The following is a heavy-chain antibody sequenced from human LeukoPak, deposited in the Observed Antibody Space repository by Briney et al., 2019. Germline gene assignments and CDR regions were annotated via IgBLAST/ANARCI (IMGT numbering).Heavy chain of an antibody. J-gene: IGHJ6*03. Sequence: PGRSLRLSCAASGFTVSSNYLSWVRQAPGKGLEWVSLIYSGGHTQYADSVKGGFTISRDNSKNTLYLQMNSLRAEDTAVYYCARLDTVLVSYYYYYFMDVWGKGTTVTVSS. V-gene: IGHV3-53*01. CDR1: GFTVSSNY. D-gene: IGHD5-18*01. CDR3: ARLDTVLVSYYYYYFMDV. CDR2: IYSGGHT.